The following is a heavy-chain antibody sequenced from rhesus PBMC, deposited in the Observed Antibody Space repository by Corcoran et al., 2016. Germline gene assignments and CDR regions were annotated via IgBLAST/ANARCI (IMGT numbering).Heavy chain of an antibody. D-gene: IGHD3-3*01. CDR1: GYTFTSYY. Sequence: QVQLVQSGAEVKTPGASVKLSCKASGYTFTSYYINWVRQATGKVLEWMGRSKHNKGNTGYAQKCQGSVTITRDTATSTTYMELSSLRSEDTAGYYCTSGDIWTGLIDYWGQGVLVTVSS. CDR2: SKHNKGNT. CDR3: TSGDIWTGLIDY. J-gene: IGHJ4*01. V-gene: IGHV1S9*01.